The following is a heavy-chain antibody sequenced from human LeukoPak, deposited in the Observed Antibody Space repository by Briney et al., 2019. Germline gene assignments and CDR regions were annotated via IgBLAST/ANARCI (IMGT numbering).Heavy chain of an antibody. CDR1: GASIISDGHY. CDR3: AREVSTIAAGGIFYHYFGA. D-gene: IGHD6-13*01. Sequence: SDTLSLTCIVSGASIISDGHYWAWIRQPPGKGLEWIGSIYYRGNMYKNPSLKSRVTISVDTSKNQFSLKLRSLTAADTAVYYCAREVSTIAAGGIFYHYFGAWGQGTLVTVSS. CDR2: IYYRGNM. J-gene: IGHJ5*02. V-gene: IGHV4-39*07.